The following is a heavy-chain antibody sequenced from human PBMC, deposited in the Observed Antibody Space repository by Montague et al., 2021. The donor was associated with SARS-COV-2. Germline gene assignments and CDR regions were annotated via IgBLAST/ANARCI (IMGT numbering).Heavy chain of an antibody. CDR1: GGSISSGGYY. Sequence: TLSLTCTVSGGSISSGGYYWSWIRQHPGKGLEWIGYINYSGSTYYNPSIKSSVTIYAYTTQNQFSLKMSPVTAAATSVYYCARDIFNRTPDTTMGYYYYYGMDAWGQGTTVTVSS. CDR3: ARDIFNRTPDTTMGYYYYYGMDA. J-gene: IGHJ6*02. V-gene: IGHV4-31*03. CDR2: INYSGST. D-gene: IGHD5-18*01.